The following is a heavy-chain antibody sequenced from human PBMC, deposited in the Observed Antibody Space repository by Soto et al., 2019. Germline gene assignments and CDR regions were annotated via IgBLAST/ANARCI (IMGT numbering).Heavy chain of an antibody. CDR2: ISHSGNT. J-gene: IGHJ4*02. Sequence: VQLQESGPGLVKPSGTLSLTCAVSGGSISSGNWWSWVRQSPRKGLEWIGEISHSGNTNHNPSLKSRATXSXDXXNNQFSLKLTSVTAADTAVYYCASHRGNTYGPYDYWGQGTLVTVSS. V-gene: IGHV4-4*02. D-gene: IGHD5-18*01. CDR3: ASHRGNTYGPYDY. CDR1: GGSISSGNW.